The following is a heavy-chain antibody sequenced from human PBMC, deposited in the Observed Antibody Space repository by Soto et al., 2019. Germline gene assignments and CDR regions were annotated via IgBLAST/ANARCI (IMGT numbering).Heavy chain of an antibody. CDR2: INVDSGYT. J-gene: IGHJ5*02. D-gene: IGHD3-9*01. CDR1: GYPFIKYG. V-gene: IGHV1-18*04. Sequence: QLQLVQSAAEVKKPGASVRVSCKASGYPFIKYGISWIRQAPEQGLEWMGWINVDSGYTNYAQKFQGRVTMTADTSSDTAFMELRSLRLDDTAVYFCATSYDTGFDPWGQGTLVSVSS. CDR3: ATSYDTGFDP.